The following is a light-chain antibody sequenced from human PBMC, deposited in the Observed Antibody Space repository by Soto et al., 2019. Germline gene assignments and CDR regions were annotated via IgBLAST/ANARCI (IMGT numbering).Light chain of an antibody. V-gene: IGKV1-39*01. Sequence: DIQLTQSPSFLSASVGDRVTITCRASQSISSYLNWYQQKPGKAPKLLIYAASSLQSGVPSRFSGSGSGTDFTLTISSLQPEDFATYYCRQSYSTPLTFGGGTKVDIK. CDR1: QSISSY. CDR3: RQSYSTPLT. J-gene: IGKJ4*01. CDR2: AAS.